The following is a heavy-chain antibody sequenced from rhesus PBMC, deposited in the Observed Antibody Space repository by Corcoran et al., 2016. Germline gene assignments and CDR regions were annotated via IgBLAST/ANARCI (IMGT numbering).Heavy chain of an antibody. J-gene: IGHJ2*01. Sequence: QVQLQESGPGVVKPSETLSLTCAVSGGSISDSYRWSWIRQPPGKGLEGIGYIYGSSPSTNSHPALQSRVTISKDTSRNQFSLKLSSVTAADTAVYYCARGQAAAGKGYFDIWAPGTPITISS. V-gene: IGHV4S10*01. CDR3: ARGQAAAGKGYFDI. D-gene: IGHD6-31*01. CDR1: GGSISDSYR. CDR2: IYGSSPST.